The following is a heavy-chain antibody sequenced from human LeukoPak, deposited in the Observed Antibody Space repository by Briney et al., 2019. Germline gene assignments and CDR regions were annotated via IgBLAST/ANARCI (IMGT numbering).Heavy chain of an antibody. CDR1: GFTFSSYS. Sequence: GGSLGLSCAASGFTFSSYSMNWVRQAPGKGLEWVSSISSSSSYIYYADSVKGRFTISRDNAKNSLYLQMNSLRAEDTAVYYCAREQQLGAFDIWGQGTMVTVSS. V-gene: IGHV3-21*01. CDR2: ISSSSSYI. D-gene: IGHD6-13*01. CDR3: AREQQLGAFDI. J-gene: IGHJ3*02.